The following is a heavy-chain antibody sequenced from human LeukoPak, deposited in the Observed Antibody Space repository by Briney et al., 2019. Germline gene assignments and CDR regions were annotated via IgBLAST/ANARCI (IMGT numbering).Heavy chain of an antibody. CDR2: IYYSGST. D-gene: IGHD6-13*01. CDR1: GGSISSGGYY. V-gene: IGHV4-31*03. CDR3: ARGMYSSRLYNWFDP. J-gene: IGHJ5*02. Sequence: PSQTLSLTCTVSGGSISSGGYYWSWIRQHPGKGLEWIGYIYYSGSTYYNPSLKSRVTISVDTSKNQFSLKLSSVTAADTAVYYCARGMYSSRLYNWFDPWGQGTLVTVFS.